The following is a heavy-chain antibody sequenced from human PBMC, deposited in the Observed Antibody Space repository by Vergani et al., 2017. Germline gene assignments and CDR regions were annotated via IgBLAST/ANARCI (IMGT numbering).Heavy chain of an antibody. V-gene: IGHV4-30-2*01. Sequence: QVQLQESGPGLVKPSQTLSLTCAVSGGSISSGGYSWSWIRQPPGKGLEWIGYIYHSGSTYYNPSLKSRVTMSVDRSKNQFSLKLSSVTAADTAVYYCARGLDTAMGINEAFDIWGQGTMVTVSS. J-gene: IGHJ3*02. CDR3: ARGLDTAMGINEAFDI. D-gene: IGHD5-18*01. CDR2: IYHSGST. CDR1: GGSISSGGYS.